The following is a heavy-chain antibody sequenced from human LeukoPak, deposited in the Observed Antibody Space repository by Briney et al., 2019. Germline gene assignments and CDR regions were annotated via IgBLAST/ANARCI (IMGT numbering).Heavy chain of an antibody. CDR1: GGSLSITNYY. V-gene: IGHV4-39*07. CDR3: ARESKGGLDWFDP. J-gene: IGHJ5*02. D-gene: IGHD3-16*01. Sequence: SETLSLTCTVSGGSLSITNYYWAWIRQPPGKGLEWIGSIYYSGTTYYNPSLKSRVTISVDTSKNQFSLKLSSVTAADTAVYYCARESKGGLDWFDPWGQGTLVTVSS. CDR2: IYYSGTT.